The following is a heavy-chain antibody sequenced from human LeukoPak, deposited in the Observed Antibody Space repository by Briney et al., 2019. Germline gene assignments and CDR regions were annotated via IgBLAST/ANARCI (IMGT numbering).Heavy chain of an antibody. Sequence: SETLSLTCSVSGGSTSDYYWNWIRQPAGQGLEWLGRIYYTGNTAYNPSLESRLTMSLDTAKNQFSLKVTSVTAADTAVYYCARGGTLFAYFDSWGQGTLVTVSS. CDR1: GGSTSDYY. D-gene: IGHD3-10*02. CDR3: ARGGTLFAYFDS. J-gene: IGHJ4*02. V-gene: IGHV4-4*07. CDR2: IYYTGNT.